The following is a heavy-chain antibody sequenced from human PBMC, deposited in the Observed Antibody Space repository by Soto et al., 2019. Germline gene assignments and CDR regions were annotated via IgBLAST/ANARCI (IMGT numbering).Heavy chain of an antibody. CDR1: GYTFTSYG. Sequence: GASVKVSCKASGYTFTSYGISWVRQAPGQGLEWMGWISAYNGNTNYAQKLQGRVTMTTDTSTSTAYMELRSLRSDDTAVYYCARDSVLRYFDWRGPYYYYGMDVWGQGTTVTVSS. CDR2: ISAYNGNT. J-gene: IGHJ6*02. V-gene: IGHV1-18*01. CDR3: ARDSVLRYFDWRGPYYYYGMDV. D-gene: IGHD3-9*01.